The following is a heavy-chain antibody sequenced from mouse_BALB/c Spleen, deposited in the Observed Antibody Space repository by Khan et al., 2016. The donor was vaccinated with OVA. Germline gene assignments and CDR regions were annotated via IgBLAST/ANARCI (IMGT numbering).Heavy chain of an antibody. CDR1: GYTFTTYY. V-gene: IGHV1S81*02. D-gene: IGHD2-2*01. CDR2: INPSNGGT. Sequence: QVQLQQSGAELVKTGASVKLSCQASGYTFTTYYMYWVKQRPGQGLEWIGEINPSNGGTNFNEKFKSKATLTVDKSSYTAYMQLSSLTSADSAVYYCTRSGYGSFAYWGQGTLVTVSA. J-gene: IGHJ3*01. CDR3: TRSGYGSFAY.